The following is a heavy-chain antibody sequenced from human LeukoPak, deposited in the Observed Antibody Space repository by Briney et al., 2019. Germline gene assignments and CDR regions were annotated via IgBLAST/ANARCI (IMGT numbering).Heavy chain of an antibody. CDR2: ISAYNGNT. V-gene: IGHV1-18*01. CDR1: GYTFTSYG. CDR3: ARMYCSGGSCYGRPSDY. J-gene: IGHJ4*02. D-gene: IGHD2-15*01. Sequence: ASVKVSCKASGYTFTSYGISWVRQAPGQGLEWMGWISAYNGNTNYAQKLQGRVTMTTDTSTSTAYMELRSLRSDDTAVYYCARMYCSGGSCYGRPSDYWGQGTLATVSS.